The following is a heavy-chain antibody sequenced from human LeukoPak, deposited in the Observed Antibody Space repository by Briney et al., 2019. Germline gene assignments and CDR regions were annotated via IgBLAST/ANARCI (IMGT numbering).Heavy chain of an antibody. Sequence: GSLRFSRAASGFTFISYGMHWVHQAPGKGLEWVAFIRYDGSNKYYADSVKGRFTISRDNSKNTLYLQMNSLRAEDTAVYYCAKDPYTTTDGMDVWGKGTTVTVSS. V-gene: IGHV3-30*02. CDR3: AKDPYTTTDGMDV. CDR2: IRYDGSNK. J-gene: IGHJ6*04. CDR1: GFTFISYG. D-gene: IGHD1-26*01.